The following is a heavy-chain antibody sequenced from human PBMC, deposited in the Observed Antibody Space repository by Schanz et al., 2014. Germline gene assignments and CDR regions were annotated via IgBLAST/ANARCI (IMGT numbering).Heavy chain of an antibody. V-gene: IGHV3-66*01. CDR3: AKRCSSTSCSHGAFDI. Sequence: EVQLVESGGGLVQPGGSLRLSCAASGFTVSINYMSWVRQAPGKGLEWVSVIYSGGSTYYADSVKGRFIISRDSSKNTLFLQMNSLRAEDTAMYYCAKRCSSTSCSHGAFDIWGQGTMVTVSS. D-gene: IGHD2-2*01. CDR1: GFTVSINY. J-gene: IGHJ3*02. CDR2: IYSGGST.